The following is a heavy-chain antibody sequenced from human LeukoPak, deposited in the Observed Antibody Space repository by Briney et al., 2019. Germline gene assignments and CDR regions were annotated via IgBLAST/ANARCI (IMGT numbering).Heavy chain of an antibody. CDR2: IRGSGGIT. CDR3: PKVLGYVDVGSCYFDL. Sequence: GGSLRLSCAASGFTFSSYAMSWVRQAPGKGLEWVSAIRGSGGITKYADSVKGRFTISRDDSKSTLYLQMSSLRAEDTAVYYCPKVLGYVDVGSCYFDLWAVGTLFTVSS. V-gene: IGHV3-23*01. CDR1: GFTFSSYA. J-gene: IGHJ2*01. D-gene: IGHD3-16*01.